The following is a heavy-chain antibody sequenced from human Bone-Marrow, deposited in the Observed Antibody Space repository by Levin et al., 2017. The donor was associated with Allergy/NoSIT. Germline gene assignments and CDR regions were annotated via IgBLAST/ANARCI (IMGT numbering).Heavy chain of an antibody. J-gene: IGHJ4*02. Sequence: GESLKISCQTSGYSFISFHIDWLRQATGQGPEWMGRMDPKSGDTGFAPKFQGRLTLTRDTAISTAYLELSDLTSDDTAVYYCARVPYDFWSGFRKWFDYWGQGTLVTVSS. CDR3: ARVPYDFWSGFRKWFDY. V-gene: IGHV1-8*01. D-gene: IGHD3-3*01. CDR2: MDPKSGDT. CDR1: GYSFISFH.